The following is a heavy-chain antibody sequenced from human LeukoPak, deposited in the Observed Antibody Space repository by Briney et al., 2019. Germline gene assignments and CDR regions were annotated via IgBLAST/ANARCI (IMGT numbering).Heavy chain of an antibody. CDR3: ARARITMVRGGFYGMDV. CDR2: IYYSGST. CDR1: GGSVSSGSYY. D-gene: IGHD3-10*01. Sequence: PSETLSLTCTVSGGSVSSGSYYWSWIRQPPGKGLEWTGYIYYSGSTNYNPSLKSRVTISVDTSKNQFSLKLSSVTAADTAVYYCARARITMVRGGFYGMDVWGKGTTVNVSS. V-gene: IGHV4-61*01. J-gene: IGHJ6*04.